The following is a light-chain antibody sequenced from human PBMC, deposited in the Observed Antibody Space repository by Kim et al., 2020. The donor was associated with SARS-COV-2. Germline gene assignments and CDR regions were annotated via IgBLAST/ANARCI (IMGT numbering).Light chain of an antibody. CDR2: DVS. CDR1: RSDVGCYNY. Sequence: QSALTQPRSVSGSPGQSVTISCTGTRSDVGCYNYVSWYQQHPGKAPKLMIYDVSKRPSGVPDRFSASKSGNTASLTISGLLTEDEADYYCCSYAGSYTWVFGGGTQLTVL. CDR3: CSYAGSYTWV. J-gene: IGLJ3*02. V-gene: IGLV2-11*01.